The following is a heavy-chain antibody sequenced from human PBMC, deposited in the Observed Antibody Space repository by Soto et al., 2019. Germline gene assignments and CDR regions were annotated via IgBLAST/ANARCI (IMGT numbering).Heavy chain of an antibody. Sequence: QLQLQESGSGLVKPSQTLSLTCAVAGGSISSGGYYWNWIRQPPGKGLEWIGYIYHSGSTYYNPSLKTGVTVSLERFKDQYSLPLSSVTAAVTAGYYYATMITGTTRAIDIWGQGTMVTVAS. CDR3: ATMITGTTRAIDI. V-gene: IGHV4-30-2*01. J-gene: IGHJ3*02. D-gene: IGHD1-7*01. CDR2: IYHSGST. CDR1: GGSISSGGYY.